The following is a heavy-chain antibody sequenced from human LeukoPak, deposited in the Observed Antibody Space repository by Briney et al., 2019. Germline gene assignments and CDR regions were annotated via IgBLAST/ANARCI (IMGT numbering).Heavy chain of an antibody. CDR3: AREFGHNRWYFDY. V-gene: IGHV3-30*03. CDR1: GFTFRTYS. Sequence: GGSLRLSCAASGFTFRTYSIHWVRQAPGKGLEWVTVVSADGRTQLYSDSVKGRFTISRDNSLNTLHLQMNSLRTEDTAVYYCAREFGHNRWYFDYWGQGALVTVSS. J-gene: IGHJ4*02. CDR2: VSADGRTQ. D-gene: IGHD5-24*01.